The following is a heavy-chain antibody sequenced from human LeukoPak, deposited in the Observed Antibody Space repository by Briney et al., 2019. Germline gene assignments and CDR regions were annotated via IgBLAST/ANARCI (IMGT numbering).Heavy chain of an antibody. Sequence: GGSLRLSCAASGFTSSSYWMSWVRQAPGEGLEWVANIKQDGSEKYYVDSVKGRFTISRDNAKNSLYLQMNSLRAEDTAVYYCASGWDMDVWGKGTTVTVSS. CDR2: IKQDGSEK. J-gene: IGHJ6*03. CDR3: ASGWDMDV. CDR1: GFTSSSYW. D-gene: IGHD1-26*01. V-gene: IGHV3-7*01.